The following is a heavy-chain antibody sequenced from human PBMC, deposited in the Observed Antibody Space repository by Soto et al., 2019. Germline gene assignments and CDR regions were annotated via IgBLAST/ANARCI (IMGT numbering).Heavy chain of an antibody. D-gene: IGHD3-10*01. CDR2: IYYSGST. CDR3: ARAPRGNYGYPSYFDY. J-gene: IGHJ4*02. V-gene: IGHV4-39*07. Sequence: LETLPLTCTVSGVSVSSSSCYLGWIRQPPGKGLEWIGSIYYSGSTYYNPSLKSRVTISVDTSKNQFSLKLSSVTAADTAVYYCARAPRGNYGYPSYFDYWGQGTLVTVSS. CDR1: GVSVSSSSCY.